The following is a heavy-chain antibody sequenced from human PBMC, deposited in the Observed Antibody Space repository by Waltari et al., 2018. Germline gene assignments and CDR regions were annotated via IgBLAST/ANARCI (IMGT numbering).Heavy chain of an antibody. V-gene: IGHV3-23*01. Sequence: EVQLLESGGGLVQPGGSLRLSCVASGFTFSSYAMSWVRQAPGKGLEWVSAIGGSGGSTYYADSVKGRFTISRDNSKNTLYLQMNSLRAEDTAVYYCAKDLESSGWYGLFDYWGQGTLVTVSS. J-gene: IGHJ4*02. CDR2: IGGSGGST. CDR3: AKDLESSGWYGLFDY. D-gene: IGHD6-19*01. CDR1: GFTFSSYA.